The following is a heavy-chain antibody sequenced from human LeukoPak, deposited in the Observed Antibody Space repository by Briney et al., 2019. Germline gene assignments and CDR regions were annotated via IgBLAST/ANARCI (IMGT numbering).Heavy chain of an antibody. D-gene: IGHD2-21*01. Sequence: GGSLRLSCAASGFTFSNCSMNWVRQAPGGGLEWVSYISSGGNSIYYADSVKGRFTIFRDNAKNSLFLQMNSLRAEDTAVYYCATYYLPTIWGQGTLVTVSS. CDR1: GFTFSNCS. CDR2: ISSGGNSI. CDR3: ATYYLPTI. J-gene: IGHJ4*02. V-gene: IGHV3-48*01.